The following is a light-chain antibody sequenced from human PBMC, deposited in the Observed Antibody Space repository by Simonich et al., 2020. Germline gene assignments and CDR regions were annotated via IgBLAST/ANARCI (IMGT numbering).Light chain of an antibody. CDR3: CSYAGSSTFNWV. CDR2: EGS. V-gene: IGLV2-23*03. Sequence: QSALTQPASVSGSPGQSIPISCTGTSSDVGSYNLVSWYQQHPGKAPKPMIYEGSKRPSGVSNRFSGSKSGNTASLTISGLQAEDEADYYCCSYAGSSTFNWVFGGGTKLTVL. J-gene: IGLJ3*02. CDR1: SSDVGSYNL.